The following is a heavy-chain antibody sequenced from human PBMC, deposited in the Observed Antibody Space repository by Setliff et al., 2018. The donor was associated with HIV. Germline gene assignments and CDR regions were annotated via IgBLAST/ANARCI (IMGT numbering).Heavy chain of an antibody. D-gene: IGHD3-9*01. CDR3: ARARYGTSFDP. J-gene: IGHJ5*02. V-gene: IGHV4-59*01. Sequence: SETLSLTCTVSGGSSSNYYWSWIRQPPGKGLEWIGYVYYNGGTQYNPSLKSRVTISAETSKNQFSLKLNSVTAADTAVYFCARARYGTSFDPWGQGTLVTVSS. CDR2: VYYNGGT. CDR1: GGSSSNYY.